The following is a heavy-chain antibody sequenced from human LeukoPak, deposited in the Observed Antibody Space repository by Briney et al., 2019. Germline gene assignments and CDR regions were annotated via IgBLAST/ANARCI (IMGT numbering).Heavy chain of an antibody. Sequence: GGSLRLSCATSGFTFNSYGFHWVRQAPGKGLEWVAIIWYDGSHKSYADSVKGRFTISRDNSKNTVYLQMNSLRAEDTAVYYCAKNRKAIGYWGQGTLVTVSS. CDR2: IWYDGSHK. CDR3: AKNRKAIGY. V-gene: IGHV3-33*06. D-gene: IGHD3-10*01. CDR1: GFTFNSYG. J-gene: IGHJ4*02.